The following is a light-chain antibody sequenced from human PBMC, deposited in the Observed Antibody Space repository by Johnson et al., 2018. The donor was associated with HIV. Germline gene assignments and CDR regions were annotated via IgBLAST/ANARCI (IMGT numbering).Light chain of an antibody. V-gene: IGLV1-51*01. CDR1: SSNIGNNY. J-gene: IGLJ1*01. CDR3: GTWDSSLNTFV. CDR2: DNN. Sequence: QSVLTQPPSVSAAPGQTVTISCSGSSSNIGNNYVSWYQQLPGTAPKLLIYDNNKRPSGIPDRFSVSKSGTSATLGITGLQTGDEADYYCGTWDSSLNTFVFGTGTRVTVL.